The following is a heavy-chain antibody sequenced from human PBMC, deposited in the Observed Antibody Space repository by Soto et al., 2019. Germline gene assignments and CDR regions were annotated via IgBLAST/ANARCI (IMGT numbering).Heavy chain of an antibody. CDR1: GFPFTRSA. CDR3: AALGSTGGYYHGMDV. CDR2: IVVGSANT. Sequence: VKASCGASGFPFTRSAVQWVRHSRAQRLEWIGWIVVGSANTIYAQKFRERVTVTRDMSTSTAYMELSSLRSEDTAVYYCAALGSTGGYYHGMDVCGQRTTVTVSS. J-gene: IGHJ6*02. V-gene: IGHV1-58*01. D-gene: IGHD2-2*01.